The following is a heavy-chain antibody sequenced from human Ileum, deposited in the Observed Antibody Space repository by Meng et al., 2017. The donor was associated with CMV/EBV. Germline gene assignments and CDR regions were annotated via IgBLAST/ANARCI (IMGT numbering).Heavy chain of an antibody. V-gene: IGHV1-2*02. CDR3: ARITGYHPDY. D-gene: IGHD2-2*01. J-gene: IGHJ4*02. Sequence: KVYCKAAGYNFTGYYMHWGRQAPGQGLEWMGWINPNSGGTNYAQKFQGRVTMTRDTSISTAYMELSRLRSDDTAVYYCARITGYHPDYWGQGTLVTVSS. CDR2: INPNSGGT. CDR1: GYNFTGYY.